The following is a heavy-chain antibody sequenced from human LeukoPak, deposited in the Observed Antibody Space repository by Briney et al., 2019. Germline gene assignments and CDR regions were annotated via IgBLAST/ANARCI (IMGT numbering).Heavy chain of an antibody. CDR2: IRYDGSNK. D-gene: IGHD5-18*01. J-gene: IGHJ4*02. CDR3: AKDLGYSYGYVDY. V-gene: IGHV3-30*02. Sequence: GGSLRLSCAASGFTFSSFGMHWVRQAPGKGLEWVALIRYDGSNKYYADSVKGRFTISRDNSKNTLYLQVNSLRAEDTAMYYCAKDLGYSYGYVDYWGQGALVTDSS. CDR1: GFTFSSFG.